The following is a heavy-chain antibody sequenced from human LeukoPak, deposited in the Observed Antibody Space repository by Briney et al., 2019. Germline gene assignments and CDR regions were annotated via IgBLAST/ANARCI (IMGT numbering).Heavy chain of an antibody. CDR3: ARSSYDILTGYYYGH. CDR1: GGSVSSAYYY. V-gene: IGHV4-61*01. D-gene: IGHD3-9*01. Sequence: SETLSLTCTVSGGSVSSAYYYWSWIRQPPGEGLEWIAYARDGGTTNHNPSLRSRVTLSVDTSKNQFSLKLSSVTAADTALYYCARSSYDILTGYYYGHWGQGTLVTVSS. CDR2: ARDGGTT. J-gene: IGHJ4*02.